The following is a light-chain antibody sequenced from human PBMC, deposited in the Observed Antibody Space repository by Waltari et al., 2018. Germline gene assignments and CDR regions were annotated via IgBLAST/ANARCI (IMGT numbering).Light chain of an antibody. CDR3: QQYGDSPAT. CDR1: QGINGFY. CDR2: DAS. V-gene: IGKV3-20*01. Sequence: EIVMTQSPDTLSLSPGESATLSCRANQGINGFYLAWYQQRPGQPPRLLVYDASSRATGVPDRFSGSGSGTDFALTIRRLEPEDFAVYYCQQYGDSPATFGQGTRVEIK. J-gene: IGKJ1*01.